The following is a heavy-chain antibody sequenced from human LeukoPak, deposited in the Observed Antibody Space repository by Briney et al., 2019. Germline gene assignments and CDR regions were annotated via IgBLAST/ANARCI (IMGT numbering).Heavy chain of an antibody. Sequence: GGSLRLSCAASGFTFDDYAMHWVRQAPGMGLEWVSGISWNSGSIGYADSVKGRFTISRDNAKNSLYLQMNSLRAEDTALYYCAKDSAAAGPGPFDYWGQGTLVTVSS. J-gene: IGHJ4*02. CDR2: ISWNSGSI. CDR3: AKDSAAAGPGPFDY. V-gene: IGHV3-9*01. CDR1: GFTFDDYA. D-gene: IGHD6-13*01.